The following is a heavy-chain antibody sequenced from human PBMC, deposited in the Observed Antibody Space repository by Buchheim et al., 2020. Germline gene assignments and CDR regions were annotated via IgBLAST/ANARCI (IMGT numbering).Heavy chain of an antibody. Sequence: QVQLQESGPGLVKPSQTLSLTCTVSGGSISSGGYYWSWIRQHPGKGLEWIGYIYYSGSTYYNPSLKRRVTISVDTSKNQFSLKLSSVTAADTAVYYCARDLNRWAQDYYVGRNGMDVWGQGTT. D-gene: IGHD1-26*01. CDR2: IYYSGST. J-gene: IGHJ6*02. CDR3: ARDLNRWAQDYYVGRNGMDV. CDR1: GGSISSGGYY. V-gene: IGHV4-31*03.